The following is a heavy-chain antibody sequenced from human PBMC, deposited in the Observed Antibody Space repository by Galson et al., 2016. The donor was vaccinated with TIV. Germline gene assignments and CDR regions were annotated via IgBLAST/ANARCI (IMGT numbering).Heavy chain of an antibody. CDR3: SKYRGAKGCTTTSCYVIDV. Sequence: SLRLSCAVSGFIFSDYDMHWVRQAPGKGLEWVAVISYDGNNKFYGTSVKGRVTIARDSSKNMLYLQVNSLRPEDTALYYCSKYRGAKGCTTTSCYVIDVWGQGTTVIVTS. D-gene: IGHD2-2*01. V-gene: IGHV3-30*18. CDR2: ISYDGNNK. CDR1: GFIFSDYD. J-gene: IGHJ6*02.